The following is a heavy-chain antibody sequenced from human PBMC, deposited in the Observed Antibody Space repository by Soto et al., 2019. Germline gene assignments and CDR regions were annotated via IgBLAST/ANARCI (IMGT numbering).Heavy chain of an antibody. CDR3: ARGYYGSGTYSVDY. V-gene: IGHV1-46*02. Sequence: VKVSCKASGYTLNSFYMHWVRQAPGQGLEWMGLFNPFEGTTTYAQKFQGRVTLTRDTSTSTVDMELSSLRSEDTAVYYCARGYYGSGTYSVDYWGQGTLVTVSS. CDR2: FNPFEGTT. J-gene: IGHJ4*02. CDR1: GYTLNSFY. D-gene: IGHD3-10*01.